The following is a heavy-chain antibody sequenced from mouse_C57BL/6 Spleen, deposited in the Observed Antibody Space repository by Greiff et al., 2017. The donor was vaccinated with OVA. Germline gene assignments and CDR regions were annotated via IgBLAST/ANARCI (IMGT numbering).Heavy chain of an antibody. CDR3: AKIYGSSYGWYFDV. J-gene: IGHJ1*03. V-gene: IGHV1-59*01. CDR2: IDPSDSYT. D-gene: IGHD1-1*01. CDR1: GYTFTSYW. Sequence: VQLQQPGAELVRPGPSVKLSCKASGYTFTSYWMHWVKQRPGQGLEWIGVIDPSDSYTNYNQKFKGKATLTVDTSSSTAYMQLSSLTSEDSAVYYCAKIYGSSYGWYFDVWGTGTTVTVSS.